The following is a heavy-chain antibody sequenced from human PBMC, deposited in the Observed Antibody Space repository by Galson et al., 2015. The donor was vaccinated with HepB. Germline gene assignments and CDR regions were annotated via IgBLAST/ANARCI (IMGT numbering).Heavy chain of an antibody. CDR1: GFTFSTCA. J-gene: IGHJ5*01. V-gene: IGHV3-23*01. CDR3: AKDASPLHWFDS. CDR2: MNSGGNT. Sequence: SLRLSCAASGFTFSTCAMTWVRQAPGKGLEWVSTMNSGGNTYYADSVKGRFAISRDNSKNTLYVQMNSLKAEDTAVYYCAKDASPLHWFDSWGQGALVPVSS.